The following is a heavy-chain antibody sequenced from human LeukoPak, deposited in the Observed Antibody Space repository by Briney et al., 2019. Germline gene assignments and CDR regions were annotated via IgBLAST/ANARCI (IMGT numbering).Heavy chain of an antibody. CDR3: ARDWGSGYDSRFDP. D-gene: IGHD5-12*01. CDR2: IYYSGST. CDR1: GASISSSSYY. V-gene: IGHV4-39*07. Sequence: SETLSLTCTVSGASISSSSYYWGWIRQPPGKGLEWIGSIYYSGSTDYNPSLKRRVTISIDTSRNQFFLMLSSVTAADTAVYYCARDWGSGYDSRFDPWGQGTLVTISS. J-gene: IGHJ5*02.